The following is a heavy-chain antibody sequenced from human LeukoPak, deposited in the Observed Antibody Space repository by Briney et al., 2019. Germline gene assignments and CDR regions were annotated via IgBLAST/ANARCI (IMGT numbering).Heavy chain of an antibody. CDR3: ARAAPAFDY. CDR1: GFSFSSYW. J-gene: IGHJ4*02. V-gene: IGHV3-21*01. CDR2: ISSSSSYI. Sequence: PGGSLRLSCVASGFSFSSYWMAWVRQAPGKGLEWVSSISSSSSYIYYADSVKGRFTISRDNAKNSLYLQMNSLRAEDTAVYYCARAAPAFDYWGQGALVTVSS. D-gene: IGHD2-2*01.